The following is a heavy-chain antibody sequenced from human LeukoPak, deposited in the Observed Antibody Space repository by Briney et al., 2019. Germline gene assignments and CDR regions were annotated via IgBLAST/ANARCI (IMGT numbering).Heavy chain of an antibody. CDR2: VTPNADRT. V-gene: IGHV3-23*01. D-gene: IGHD3-22*01. J-gene: IGHJ1*01. CDR1: GFTFGSYG. CDR3: AIMHGYYDGSGYWVQ. Sequence: GGSLRLSCAASGFTFGSYGMSWVRQAPGKGLEWVSFVTPNADRTSYADSVEGRLTISRDSPRNTLYMQMNSLRDEDTAVYYCAIMHGYYDGSGYWVQWGQGTLVTVSS.